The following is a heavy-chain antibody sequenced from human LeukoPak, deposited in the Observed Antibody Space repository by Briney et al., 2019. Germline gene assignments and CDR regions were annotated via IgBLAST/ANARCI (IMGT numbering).Heavy chain of an antibody. D-gene: IGHD3-9*01. Sequence: GGSLRLSCAASGFTFSSYAMSWVRQAPGKGLEWVSAISGSGGSTYYADSVKGRFTISRDNSKNTLYLQMNSLRAEDTAVYYRAATISEDYFDYWGQGTLVTVSS. CDR1: GFTFSSYA. CDR3: AATISEDYFDY. J-gene: IGHJ4*02. V-gene: IGHV3-23*01. CDR2: ISGSGGST.